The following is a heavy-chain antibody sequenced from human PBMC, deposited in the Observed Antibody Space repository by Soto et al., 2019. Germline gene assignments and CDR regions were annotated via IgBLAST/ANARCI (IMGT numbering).Heavy chain of an antibody. J-gene: IGHJ6*02. CDR1: GFTFSSYP. V-gene: IGHV3-30-3*01. CDR2: ISYDRTNE. D-gene: IGHD6-13*01. Sequence: QVQLVESGGGVVQPGRSLRLSCAASGFTFSSYPMDWVRQAPGKGLEWVAVISYDRTNEHYADSVKGRFTISRDNSKNTLYLQMNSLRAEDTAVYYCARPCLYSSNPHYYYYGMDVWGQGTTVTVSS. CDR3: ARPCLYSSNPHYYYYGMDV.